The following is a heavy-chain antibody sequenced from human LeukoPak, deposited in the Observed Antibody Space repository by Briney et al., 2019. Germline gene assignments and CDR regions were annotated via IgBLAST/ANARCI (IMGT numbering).Heavy chain of an antibody. Sequence: SETLSLTCTVSGGSISSCSYYWGWIRQPPGKGLEWIGSIYYSGSTYYNPSLKSRVTISVDTSKNQFSLKLSSVTAADTAVYYCARQPGIAGPQASYWGQGTLVTVSS. V-gene: IGHV4-39*01. CDR1: GGSISSCSYY. D-gene: IGHD6-13*01. CDR3: ARQPGIAGPQASY. J-gene: IGHJ4*02. CDR2: IYYSGST.